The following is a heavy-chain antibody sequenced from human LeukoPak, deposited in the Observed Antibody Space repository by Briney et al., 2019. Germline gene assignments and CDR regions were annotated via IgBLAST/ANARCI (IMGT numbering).Heavy chain of an antibody. CDR1: GYTFTGYY. V-gene: IGHV1-2*02. D-gene: IGHD5-18*01. CDR2: INPNSGGT. Sequence: GASVKVSCKASGYTFTGYYMHWVRQAPGQGLEWMGWINPNSGGTNYAQKFQGRVTMTRDTSISTAYMELSRLRSDDTAVYYCARGQCIQLLRYYMDVWGKGTTVTISS. J-gene: IGHJ6*03. CDR3: ARGQCIQLLRYYMDV.